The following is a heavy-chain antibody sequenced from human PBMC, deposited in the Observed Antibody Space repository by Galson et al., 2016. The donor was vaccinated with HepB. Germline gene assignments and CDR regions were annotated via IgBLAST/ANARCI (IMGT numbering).Heavy chain of an antibody. CDR2: LYYSGYP. CDR1: GASVSTNDYY. D-gene: IGHD6-19*01. J-gene: IGHJ5*02. Sequence: SETLSLTCTVSGASVSTNDYYWDWIRQSPGKGLEWIGSLYYSGYPYYNPPLKSRVTISVDTSKNQFSLEVNSVTAADTAVYFCASSLAVAGTVWFDPWGQGTLVTVSP. CDR3: ASSLAVAGTVWFDP. V-gene: IGHV4-39*01.